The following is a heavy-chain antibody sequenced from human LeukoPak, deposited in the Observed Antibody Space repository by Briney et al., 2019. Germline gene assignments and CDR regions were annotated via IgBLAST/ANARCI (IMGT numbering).Heavy chain of an antibody. Sequence: GGSLRLSCAASGFTFSSYAMSWVRQAPGKGLEWVSAISGSGGGTYYADSVKGRFTISRDNSKNTLYLQMNSLRAEDTAVYYCAKERLGSITIFGVAFDYWGQGTLVTVSS. D-gene: IGHD3-3*01. CDR1: GFTFSSYA. CDR2: ISGSGGGT. J-gene: IGHJ4*02. CDR3: AKERLGSITIFGVAFDY. V-gene: IGHV3-23*01.